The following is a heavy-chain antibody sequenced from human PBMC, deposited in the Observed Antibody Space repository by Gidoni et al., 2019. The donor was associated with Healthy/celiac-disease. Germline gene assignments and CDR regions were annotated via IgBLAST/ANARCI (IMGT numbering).Heavy chain of an antibody. J-gene: IGHJ4*02. CDR2: IYTSGST. CDR3: ARAPGSGPFDY. V-gene: IGHV4-61*02. Sequence: QVQLQESGPGLVKPSQTLSLTCTVSGGSISSGSYYWSWIRQPAGKGLEWFGRIYTSGSTNYNPSLKSRVTISVDTSKNQFSLKLSSVTAADTAVYYCARAPGSGPFDYWGQGTLVTVSS. CDR1: GGSISSGSYY. D-gene: IGHD2-15*01.